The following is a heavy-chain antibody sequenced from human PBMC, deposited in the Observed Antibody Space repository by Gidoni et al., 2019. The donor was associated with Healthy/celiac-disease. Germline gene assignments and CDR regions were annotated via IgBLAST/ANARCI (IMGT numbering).Heavy chain of an antibody. Sequence: EVQLLESGGGLVQPGGSLRLSCAASGFTFSSYAMSWVRQAPGQGLEWVSAIRGSGGSTYYADSVKGRFTISRDNSKNTLYLQMNSRRAEDTAVYYCAKRATVTTALYPSGYYGMDVWGQGTTVTVSS. D-gene: IGHD4-17*01. CDR1: GFTFSSYA. J-gene: IGHJ6*02. CDR3: AKRATVTTALYPSGYYGMDV. V-gene: IGHV3-23*01. CDR2: IRGSGGST.